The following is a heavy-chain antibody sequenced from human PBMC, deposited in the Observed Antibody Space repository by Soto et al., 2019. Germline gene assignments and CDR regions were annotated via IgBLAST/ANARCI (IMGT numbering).Heavy chain of an antibody. CDR3: AKDISSDWTKTWFDP. J-gene: IGHJ5*02. Sequence: PGGSLRLSCAASGFTFSSYAMSWVRQAPGKGLEWVSAISAGSGSTSYADSVKGRFTISRDNLKNTLYLQMSILRAEDTAFYYCAKDISSDWTKTWFDPWGQGTLVTVSS. CDR1: GFTFSSYA. CDR2: ISAGSGST. D-gene: IGHD2-21*02. V-gene: IGHV3-23*01.